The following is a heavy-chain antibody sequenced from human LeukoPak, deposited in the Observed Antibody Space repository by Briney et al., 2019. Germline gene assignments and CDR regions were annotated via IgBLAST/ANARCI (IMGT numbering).Heavy chain of an antibody. CDR2: ISGSGGST. Sequence: GGSLGLSCAASGFTFSSYAMSWVRQAPGKGLEWGSAISGSGGSTYYADSVKGRFTVSRDNSKNTLWLQMNSLRAEDTAVYYCAKDGFLLWRGAFDIWGQGTMVTVSS. J-gene: IGHJ3*02. CDR3: AKDGFLLWRGAFDI. V-gene: IGHV3-23*01. CDR1: GFTFSSYA. D-gene: IGHD2-21*01.